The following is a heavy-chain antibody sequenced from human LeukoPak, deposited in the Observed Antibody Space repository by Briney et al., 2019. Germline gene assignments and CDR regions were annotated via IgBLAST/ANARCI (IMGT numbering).Heavy chain of an antibody. V-gene: IGHV5-10-1*01. D-gene: IGHD4-17*01. CDR2: IDPSDSYT. CDR1: GXSFTSYW. J-gene: IGHJ4*02. Sequence: GESLKISYKGSGXSFTSYWISWVRQMPGKGLERMGSIDPSDSYTNYSPSFQGHVTISADKSISTAYLQWSSLKASDTAMYYCARHGHGDYPDYWGQGTLVTVSS. CDR3: ARHGHGDYPDY.